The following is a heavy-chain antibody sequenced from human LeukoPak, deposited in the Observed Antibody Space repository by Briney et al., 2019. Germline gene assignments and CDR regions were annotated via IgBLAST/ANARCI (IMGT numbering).Heavy chain of an antibody. Sequence: TSETLSLTCTVSGGSISSGSYYWSWIRQPAGKGLEWIGRIYTSGSTNYNPPLKSRVTISVDTSKNQFSLKLSSVTAADTAVYYCARKHDFVACDIWGQETMVTVSS. CDR1: GGSISSGSYY. J-gene: IGHJ3*02. CDR3: ARKHDFVACDI. CDR2: IYTSGST. D-gene: IGHD2-21*01. V-gene: IGHV4-61*02.